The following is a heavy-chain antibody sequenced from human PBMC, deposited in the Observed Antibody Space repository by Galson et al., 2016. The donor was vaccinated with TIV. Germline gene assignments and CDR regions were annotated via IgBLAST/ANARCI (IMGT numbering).Heavy chain of an antibody. Sequence: SLRLSCADSGFTFSNARMNWVRQAPGKGLEWVGRSRSNTDGGTTEYAAPVKGRFIVSRDDSRNTLFLDMISLKTDDTALYFCATEYYLASGTDPLVGYKGMDVWGQGTTVTVSS. CDR3: ATEYYLASGTDPLVGYKGMDV. V-gene: IGHV3-15*01. CDR2: SRSNTDGGTT. CDR1: GFTFSNAR. D-gene: IGHD3-10*01. J-gene: IGHJ6*02.